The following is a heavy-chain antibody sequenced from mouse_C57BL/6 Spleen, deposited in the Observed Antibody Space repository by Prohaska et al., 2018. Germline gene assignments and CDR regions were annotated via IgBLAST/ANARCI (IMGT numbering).Heavy chain of an antibody. J-gene: IGHJ1*03. V-gene: IGHV4-1*01. Sequence: EVKLLQSGGGLVQPGGSLKLSCAASGLDFSRYWMSWVRRAPGKGPEWIGEIKPESSTINYASSLKDKFISSRDNAKNTLYLQMSKVRAEDTALYYCASPNGDWYCDVWGTGTTVTVSS. CDR1: GLDFSRYW. CDR3: ASPNGDWYCDV. CDR2: IKPESSTI.